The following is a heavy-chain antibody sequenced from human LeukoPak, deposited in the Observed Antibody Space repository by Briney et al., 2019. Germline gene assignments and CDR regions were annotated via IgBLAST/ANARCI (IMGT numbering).Heavy chain of an antibody. Sequence: VASVKVPCKASGYTFTSYYMHWVRQAPGQGLEWMGIINPSGGSTSYAQKFQGRVTMTRDTSTSTVYMELSSLRSEDTAVYYCARAGGYYDYVWGSYRYQVPFDYWAREPWSPSPQ. CDR1: GYTFTSYY. CDR3: ARAGGYYDYVWGSYRYQVPFDY. CDR2: INPSGGST. D-gene: IGHD3-16*02. J-gene: IGHJ4*02. V-gene: IGHV1-46*01.